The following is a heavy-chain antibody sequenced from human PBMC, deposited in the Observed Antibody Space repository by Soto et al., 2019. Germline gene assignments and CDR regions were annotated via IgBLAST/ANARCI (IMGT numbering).Heavy chain of an antibody. Sequence: EVQLLESGGGLVKPGGSLRLSCAASGFTFSTYGMSWVRQAPGKGLEWVSAISNSGGSTSYTGSVRGRFTISRDNSRNTVYLQMNSLRADDTAVYFCAKGAQPTQYYVDFWGQGTLVTVSS. CDR2: ISNSGGST. V-gene: IGHV3-23*01. D-gene: IGHD2-2*01. CDR1: GFTFSTYG. J-gene: IGHJ4*02. CDR3: AKGAQPTQYYVDF.